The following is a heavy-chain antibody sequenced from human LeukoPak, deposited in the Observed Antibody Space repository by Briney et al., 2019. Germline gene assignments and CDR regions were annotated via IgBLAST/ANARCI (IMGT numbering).Heavy chain of an antibody. D-gene: IGHD3-22*01. CDR3: ASGPREITMIVVVIMRD. CDR1: GGTFSSYA. Sequence: SVKVSCKASGGTFSSYAISWVRQAPGQGLEWMGRIIPILGIANYAQKFQGRVTITADKSTSTAYMELSSLRSEDTAVYYCASGPREITMIVVVIMRDWGQGTLVTVSS. J-gene: IGHJ4*02. CDR2: IIPILGIA. V-gene: IGHV1-69*04.